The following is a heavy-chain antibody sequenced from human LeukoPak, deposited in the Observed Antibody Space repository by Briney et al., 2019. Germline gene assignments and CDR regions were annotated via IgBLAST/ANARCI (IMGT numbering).Heavy chain of an antibody. CDR3: AKDLYYYYCMDV. CDR2: IWYDGSNK. V-gene: IGHV3-33*06. Sequence: GGSLRLSCAASGFTFSSYGMHWVRQAPGKGLEGVAVIWYDGSNKYYADSVKGRFTISRDNSKNTLYLQMNSLRAEDTAVYYCAKDLYYYYCMDVWGKGTTVTVSS. J-gene: IGHJ6*03. CDR1: GFTFSSYG.